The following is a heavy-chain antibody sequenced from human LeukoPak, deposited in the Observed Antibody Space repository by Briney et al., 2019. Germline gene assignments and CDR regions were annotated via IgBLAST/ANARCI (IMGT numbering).Heavy chain of an antibody. CDR3: ARDAHPYYDSSGYYYY. V-gene: IGHV3-30-3*01. CDR2: ISYDGSNK. Sequence: GSLRLSCAASGFTFSSYAMHWVHQAPGKGLEWVAVISYDGSNKYYADSVKGRFTISRDNSKNTLYLQMNSLRAEDTAVYYCARDAHPYYDSSGYYYYWGQGTLVTVSS. D-gene: IGHD3-22*01. J-gene: IGHJ4*02. CDR1: GFTFSSYA.